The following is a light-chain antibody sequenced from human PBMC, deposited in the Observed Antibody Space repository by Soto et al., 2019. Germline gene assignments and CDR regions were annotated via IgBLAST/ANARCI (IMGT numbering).Light chain of an antibody. CDR2: STN. CDR1: SGSVSTSSY. J-gene: IGLJ3*02. Sequence: QTVVTQEPSFSVSPGRTVTLTCGLSSGSVSTSSYPSWYQQTPGQAPRTLIYSTNTRSSGVPDRFSGSNLGNKAALTITGAQADDESDYYCVLYMGSGVWVFGGGTKLTVL. V-gene: IGLV8-61*01. CDR3: VLYMGSGVWV.